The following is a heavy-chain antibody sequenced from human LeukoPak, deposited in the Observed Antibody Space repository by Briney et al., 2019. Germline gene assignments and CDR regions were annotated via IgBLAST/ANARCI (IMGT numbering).Heavy chain of an antibody. CDR3: VRESGYYDTSGYSFGY. V-gene: IGHV4-39*02. CDR1: GGSISSTSSY. D-gene: IGHD3-22*01. Sequence: PPETLSLTCTVSGGSISSTSSYWGWICQPPGKGLEWIGNIYYTGSTYYNPSLKSRVTISVDTSKNQSSLKLSSVTAVDTAVNYCVRESGYYDTSGYSFGYWGQGTLVTVSS. J-gene: IGHJ4*02. CDR2: IYYTGST.